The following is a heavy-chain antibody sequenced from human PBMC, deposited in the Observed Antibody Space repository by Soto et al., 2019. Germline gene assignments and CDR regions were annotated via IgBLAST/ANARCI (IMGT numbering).Heavy chain of an antibody. CDR1: GGSISSSSYY. Sequence: QLQLQESGPGLVKPSETLSLTCTVSGGSISSSSYYWGWIRQPPGKGLEWIGSIYYSGSTYYNPSHGSRVPISVDPSKFQCSLNLSSVSVADTAVYYCATIVGDSQLNPWGQGTLVTVSS. CDR2: IYYSGST. V-gene: IGHV4-39*01. CDR3: ATIVGDSQLNP. D-gene: IGHD1-26*01. J-gene: IGHJ5*02.